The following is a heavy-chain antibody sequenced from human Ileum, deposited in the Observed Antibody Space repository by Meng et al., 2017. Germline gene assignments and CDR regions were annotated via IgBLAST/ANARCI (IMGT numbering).Heavy chain of an antibody. Sequence: GGGLGNPGGALRVSCEDSGFPSSSYSMNWVRQAPGKGLEWVSSISSSNSYICYADSVKGRFTISRDNAKNSLYLQMNSLRAEDTAVYYCARDGYSSSSFDYWGQGTLVTVSS. V-gene: IGHV3-21*01. CDR3: ARDGYSSSSFDY. D-gene: IGHD6-13*01. CDR2: ISSSNSYI. J-gene: IGHJ4*02. CDR1: GFPSSSYS.